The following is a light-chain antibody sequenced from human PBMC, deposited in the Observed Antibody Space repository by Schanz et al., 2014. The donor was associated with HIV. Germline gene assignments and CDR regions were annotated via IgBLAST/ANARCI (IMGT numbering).Light chain of an antibody. CDR2: EAS. CDR1: QSISGW. CDR3: QQRSNWPPIT. J-gene: IGKJ5*01. Sequence: DIQMTQSPSTLSASVGDRITITCRASQSISGWLAWYQQKPGEAPNLLISEASTLKSGVPSRFSGSGSGTDFTLTISSLQPDDFAVYYCQQRSNWPPITFGQGTRLEIK. V-gene: IGKV1-5*03.